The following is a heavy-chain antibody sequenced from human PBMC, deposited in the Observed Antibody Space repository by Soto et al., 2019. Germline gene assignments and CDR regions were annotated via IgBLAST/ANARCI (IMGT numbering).Heavy chain of an antibody. D-gene: IGHD1-1*01. CDR3: AHRAELNGNWNGAYFDF. CDR2: IYWDDDK. Sequence: QITLKESGPTRVKPTQTLTLTCTFSGFSLTARPMGLAWIRQPPGKAPEHLAVIYWDDDKRYNPSLKTRLTITKDTSNKLVLLTMTNMDPGDTATYYCAHRAELNGNWNGAYFDFWGPGALVTVSS. CDR1: GFSLTARPMG. J-gene: IGHJ4*02. V-gene: IGHV2-5*02.